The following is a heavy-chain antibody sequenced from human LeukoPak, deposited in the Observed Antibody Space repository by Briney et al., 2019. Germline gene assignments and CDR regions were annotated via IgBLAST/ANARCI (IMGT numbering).Heavy chain of an antibody. CDR3: AKDGTTTITFDY. D-gene: IGHD1-1*01. V-gene: IGHV3-30*02. CDR2: IRYDGINE. CDR1: GFTFSSYG. J-gene: IGHJ4*02. Sequence: PGGSLRLSCAASGFTFSSYGMHWVRQAPDKGLEWVAFIRYDGINEYYADSVKGRFTISRDNSKNTLYLQMNSLRVEDTAVYYCAKDGTTTITFDYWGQGTLVTVSS.